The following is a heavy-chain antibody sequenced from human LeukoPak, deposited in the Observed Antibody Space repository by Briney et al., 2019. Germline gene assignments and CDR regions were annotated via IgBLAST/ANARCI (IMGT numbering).Heavy chain of an antibody. Sequence: GASLKISCQGSGYRFSSNWIGWVRQMPGKGLEWMGFIYPGDSETRYSPSFQGQVTISADKSISTAYVQWTSLKASDTAVYYCARRGSRSSGVYYGLDVWGQGTTVTVSS. CDR2: IYPGDSET. CDR3: ARRGSRSSGVYYGLDV. V-gene: IGHV5-51*01. D-gene: IGHD6-6*01. CDR1: GYRFSSNW. J-gene: IGHJ6*02.